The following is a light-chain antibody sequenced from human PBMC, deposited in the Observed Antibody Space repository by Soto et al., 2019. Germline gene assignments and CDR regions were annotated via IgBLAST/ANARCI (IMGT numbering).Light chain of an antibody. Sequence: EIVLTQSPATLSFSPVERSTLSFSASQSVSNYLAWYQQKPGQAPRLLIYDASTRATGIPARFSGSGSGTDFTLTISSLQSEDFAVYYCQQYNNWPPWTFGQGTKVDIK. J-gene: IGKJ1*01. CDR2: DAS. CDR1: QSVSNY. CDR3: QQYNNWPPWT. V-gene: IGKV3-15*01.